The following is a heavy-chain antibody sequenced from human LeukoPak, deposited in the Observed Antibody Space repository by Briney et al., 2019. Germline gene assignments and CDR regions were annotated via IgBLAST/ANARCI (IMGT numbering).Heavy chain of an antibody. D-gene: IGHD2-2*01. V-gene: IGHV1-24*01. CDR1: GYTLTELS. J-gene: IGHJ4*02. CDR3: ARDLGRARDVGDIVVVPAATTDY. Sequence: ASVKVSCKVSGYTLTELSMHWVRQAPGKGLEWMGGFDPEDGETIYAQKFQGRVTITRDTSASTAYMELSSLRSEDTAVYYCARDLGRARDVGDIVVVPAATTDYWGQGTLVTVSS. CDR2: FDPEDGET.